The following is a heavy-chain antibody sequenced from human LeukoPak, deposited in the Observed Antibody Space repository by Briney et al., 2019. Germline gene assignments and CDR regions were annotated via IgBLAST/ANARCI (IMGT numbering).Heavy chain of an antibody. CDR2: INHSGST. Sequence: SETLSLTCAVYGGSFSGYYWSWIRQPPGKGLEWIGEINHSGSTNYNPSLKSRVTISVDTSKNQFSLKLSSVTAAGTAVYYCASSWVRGVIKWYYYGMDVWGQGTTVTVSS. D-gene: IGHD3-10*01. J-gene: IGHJ6*02. V-gene: IGHV4-34*01. CDR3: ASSWVRGVIKWYYYGMDV. CDR1: GGSFSGYY.